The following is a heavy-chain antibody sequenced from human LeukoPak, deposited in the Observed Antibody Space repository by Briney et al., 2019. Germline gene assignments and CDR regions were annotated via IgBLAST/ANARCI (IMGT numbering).Heavy chain of an antibody. CDR1: GFTFEDYA. D-gene: IGHD3-22*01. J-gene: IGHJ4*02. CDR2: ISWNSGSI. Sequence: GGSLRLSCAASGFTFEDYAMHWVRQAPGKGLEWVSGISWNSGSIGYADSVEGRFTISRDNAKNSLYLQMNSLRAEDTALYYCAKARAYDSSGSIDYWGQGTLVTVSS. V-gene: IGHV3-9*01. CDR3: AKARAYDSSGSIDY.